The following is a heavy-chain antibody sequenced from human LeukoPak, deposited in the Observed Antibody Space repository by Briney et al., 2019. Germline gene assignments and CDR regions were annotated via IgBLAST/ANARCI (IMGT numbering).Heavy chain of an antibody. D-gene: IGHD3-22*01. V-gene: IGHV3-NL1*01. Sequence: GGSLRLSCTASGFSFSGHWMHWARQLPGKGLEWVSGISGGSGATHYADSVKGRFTISRDNSKNTLYLQMNSLRAEDTAVYYCAKDKVGTDSSGYFFSSGFDYWGQGTLVTVSS. CDR2: ISGGSGAT. J-gene: IGHJ4*02. CDR3: AKDKVGTDSSGYFFSSGFDY. CDR1: GFSFSGHW.